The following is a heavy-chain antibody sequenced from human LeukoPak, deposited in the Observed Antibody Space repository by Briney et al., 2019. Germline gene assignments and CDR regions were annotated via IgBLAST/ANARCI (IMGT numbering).Heavy chain of an antibody. CDR3: ARDEDDYGGKD. CDR2: IYRGGST. CDR1: GFTVSSSY. Sequence: GGSLRLSCAASGFTVSSSYMSWVRQAPGKGLEWVSAIYRGGSTYYADSVKGRFTISRDNSKNTLYPQMNSPRAEDTAVYFCARDEDDYGGKDWGQGTLVTVSS. J-gene: IGHJ4*02. D-gene: IGHD4-23*01. V-gene: IGHV3-53*01.